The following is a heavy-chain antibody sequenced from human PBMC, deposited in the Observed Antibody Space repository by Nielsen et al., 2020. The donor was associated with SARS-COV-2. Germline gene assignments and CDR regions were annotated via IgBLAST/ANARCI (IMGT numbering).Heavy chain of an antibody. CDR1: GGTFSSYA. Sequence: ASVKVSCKASGGTFSSYAISWVRQAPGQGLEWMGRINPNSGGTNYAQKFQGRVTMTRDTSISTAYMELSRLRSDDTAVYYCARDLGGSGYGMDVWGQGTTVTVSS. J-gene: IGHJ6*02. V-gene: IGHV1-2*06. CDR2: INPNSGGT. D-gene: IGHD3-10*01. CDR3: ARDLGGSGYGMDV.